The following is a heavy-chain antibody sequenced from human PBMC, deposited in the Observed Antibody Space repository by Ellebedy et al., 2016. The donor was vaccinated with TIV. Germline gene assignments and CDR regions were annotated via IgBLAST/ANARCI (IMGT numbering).Heavy chain of an antibody. J-gene: IGHJ4*02. CDR2: ISYEGSVQ. CDR3: ARAWNSDSNSPPDF. D-gene: IGHD1-7*01. V-gene: IGHV3-30*03. CDR1: GFPFSSYA. Sequence: GESLKISCAASGFPFSSYAMHWVRQAPGKGLEWVAAISYEGSVQFYADSAKGRFTISRDNSKNTLYLQMKGLRHEDTAVYYCARAWNSDSNSPPDFWGQGTLVTVSS.